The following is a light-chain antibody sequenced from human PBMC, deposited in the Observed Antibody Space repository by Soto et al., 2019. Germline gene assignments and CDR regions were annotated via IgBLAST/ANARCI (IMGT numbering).Light chain of an antibody. CDR3: QQYGISPWT. J-gene: IGKJ1*01. V-gene: IGKV3-20*01. CDR1: QSVASSY. Sequence: ENVLTQSPGTVSLSPGERATLSCRASQSVASSYLAWYQQRPGQAPRLLIYGASSRATGIPVRFSGSGSGTDFTLTISSLEPEDFAVYYCQQYGISPWTFGQGTKVEVK. CDR2: GAS.